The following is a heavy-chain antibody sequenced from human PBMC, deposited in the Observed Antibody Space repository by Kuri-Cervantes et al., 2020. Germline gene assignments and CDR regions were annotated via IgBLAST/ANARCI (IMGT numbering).Heavy chain of an antibody. CDR2: INHSGST. D-gene: IGHD6-19*01. Sequence: SQTLSLTCAVYGGSFSGYYWSWIRQPPGKGLEWIGEINHSGSTNYNPSLKSRVTISVDTSKNQFSLKLSSVTAADTAVYYCAREPDGVGVAGFFYYWGLGTLVTVSS. J-gene: IGHJ4*02. CDR3: AREPDGVGVAGFFYY. V-gene: IGHV4-34*01. CDR1: GGSFSGYY.